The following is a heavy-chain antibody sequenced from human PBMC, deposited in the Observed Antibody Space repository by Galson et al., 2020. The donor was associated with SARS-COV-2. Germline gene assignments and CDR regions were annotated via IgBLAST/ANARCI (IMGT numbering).Heavy chain of an antibody. CDR2: IDDAGTTT. CDR3: GTAGDY. CDR1: GLTFNIFW. J-gene: IGHJ4*02. Sequence: TGGPLRLSCRAYGLTFNIFWMSWVRQSPGKGLEWVANIDDAGTTTYYVDSVKGRFTISRDNAKNSLYLEMNNLRVDDSAVYYCGTAGDYWGQGALVTVSS. V-gene: IGHV3-7*05. D-gene: IGHD3-10*01.